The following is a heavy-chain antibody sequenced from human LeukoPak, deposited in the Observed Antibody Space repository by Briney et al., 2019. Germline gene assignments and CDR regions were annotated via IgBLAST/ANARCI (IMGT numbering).Heavy chain of an antibody. Sequence: SETVSLTCTVFGDSISGYYWNWIRQPPGKGLEWVGYVFYSEDTNYNPSLKSRVTISLGTSKNQFSLKLGSVTAADTAVYFCARGARRGALRIFDSWGQATMV. D-gene: IGHD1-26*01. CDR1: GDSISGYY. CDR3: ARGARRGALRIFDS. J-gene: IGHJ4*02. CDR2: VFYSEDT. V-gene: IGHV4-59*12.